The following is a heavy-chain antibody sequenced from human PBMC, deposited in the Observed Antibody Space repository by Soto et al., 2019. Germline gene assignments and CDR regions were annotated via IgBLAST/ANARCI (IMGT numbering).Heavy chain of an antibody. CDR3: GGISVGS. CDR1: GFTFSSYG. D-gene: IGHD6-19*01. J-gene: IGHJ5*02. CDR2: ISDSGGST. Sequence: EVQLLESGGGLVQPGGSLRRSCAAYGFTFSSYGLNWVRQAPGKGLEWVSVISDSGGSTYYADSWKGRFTISRDNSKNTLALQMTSLRAEDTAVYYCGGISVGSWGQGTLVTVSS. V-gene: IGHV3-23*01.